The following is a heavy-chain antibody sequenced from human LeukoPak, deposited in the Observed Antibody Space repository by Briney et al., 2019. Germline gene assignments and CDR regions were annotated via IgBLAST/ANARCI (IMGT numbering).Heavy chain of an antibody. J-gene: IGHJ6*03. D-gene: IGHD3-3*01. CDR3: ARGVTILQYYYYYYMDV. Sequence: SETLSLTCTVSGGSISSYYWSWIRQPAGKGLEWIGRIYTSGSTNYNPSLKSRVTMSVDTSKNQFSLKLSSVTAADTAVYYCARGVTILQYYYYYYMDVWGKGTTVTVSS. V-gene: IGHV4-4*07. CDR1: GGSISSYY. CDR2: IYTSGST.